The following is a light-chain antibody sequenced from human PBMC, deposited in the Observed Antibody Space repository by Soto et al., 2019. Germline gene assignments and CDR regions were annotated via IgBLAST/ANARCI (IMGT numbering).Light chain of an antibody. CDR3: QQYSNWPT. J-gene: IGKJ1*01. V-gene: IGKV3-15*01. Sequence: EIVMTQSSATLSVSPGERVTLSCRAGQSVSRNLAWYQQKPGQAPRLLVYGASTRATGIPDRFSGSGSGTEFALTISSLQSEDFAVYYCQQYSNWPTFGQGTKVEIK. CDR1: QSVSRN. CDR2: GAS.